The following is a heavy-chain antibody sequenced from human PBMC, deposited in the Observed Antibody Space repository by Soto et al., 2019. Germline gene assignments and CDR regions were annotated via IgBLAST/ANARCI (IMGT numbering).Heavy chain of an antibody. CDR2: ISYDGSNK. D-gene: IGHD3-22*01. CDR1: GFTFSSYA. Sequence: ESGGGVVQPGRSLRLSCAAAGFTFSSYAIHWVRQAPGKGLEWVAVISYDGSNKDYADSVKGRFIISRDNSKNTLYLQMNSLIAEDTAVYYCARDGWLYYDSTSQGMDVWGQGTTVTVSS. J-gene: IGHJ6*02. V-gene: IGHV3-30-3*01. CDR3: ARDGWLYYDSTSQGMDV.